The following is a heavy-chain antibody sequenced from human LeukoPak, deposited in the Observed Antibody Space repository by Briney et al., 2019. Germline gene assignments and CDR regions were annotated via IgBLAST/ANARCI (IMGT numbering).Heavy chain of an antibody. CDR1: GFTFSDYY. J-gene: IGHJ4*02. D-gene: IGHD6-13*01. V-gene: IGHV3-11*01. CDR3: ARDIIAPGSLLYYDY. CDR2: ISSSGSPI. Sequence: PGGSLRLSCAASGFTFSDYYMAWIRQAPGKGPECVSYISSSGSPIYNADSVKGRFSISRDNAKNLLYLQMNSLRAEDTAVYYCARDIIAPGSLLYYDYWGQGTLVTVSS.